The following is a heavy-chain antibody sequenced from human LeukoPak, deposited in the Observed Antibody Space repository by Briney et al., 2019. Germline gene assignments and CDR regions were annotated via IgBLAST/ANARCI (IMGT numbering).Heavy chain of an antibody. D-gene: IGHD3-16*02. J-gene: IGHJ4*02. CDR3: ATHPLLDY. Sequence: SETPSLTCTVSGDSIRRDNYYWGWIRQPPGKGLEWIGSIYYSGSTYYNPSLKSRVSISVDPSKSQFSLELTSVTAADTAVYYCATHPLLDYWGQGSLVTVSS. CDR2: IYYSGST. CDR1: GDSIRRDNYY. V-gene: IGHV4-39*01.